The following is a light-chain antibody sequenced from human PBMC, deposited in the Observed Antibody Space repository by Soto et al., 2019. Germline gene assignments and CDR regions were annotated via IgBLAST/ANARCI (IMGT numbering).Light chain of an antibody. CDR1: QIVNTFY. CDR2: GAS. CDR3: QQYNSYPRT. V-gene: IGKV3-20*01. Sequence: EVVLSQSPGTLSLSPGESATLSCRASQIVNTFYLAWYQQKPGQAPRLLIYGASSRATGIPDRFSGSGSGTEFTLTISSLQPDDFATYYCQQYNSYPRTFGQGTKVDIK. J-gene: IGKJ1*01.